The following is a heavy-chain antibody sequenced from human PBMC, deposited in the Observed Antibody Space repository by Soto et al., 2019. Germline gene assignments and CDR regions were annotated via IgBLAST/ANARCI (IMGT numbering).Heavy chain of an antibody. Sequence: SVKVSCKASGGTFSSYTISWVRQAPGQGLEWMGRIIPILGIANYAQKFQGRVTITADKSTSTAYMELSSLRSEDTAVYYCARYYYDSARWFDPWGQGTLVTVSS. CDR1: GGTFSSYT. CDR2: IIPILGIA. J-gene: IGHJ5*02. V-gene: IGHV1-69*02. D-gene: IGHD3-22*01. CDR3: ARYYYDSARWFDP.